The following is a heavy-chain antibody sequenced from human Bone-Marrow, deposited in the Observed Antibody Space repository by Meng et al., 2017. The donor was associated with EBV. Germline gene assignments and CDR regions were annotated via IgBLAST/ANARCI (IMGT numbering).Heavy chain of an antibody. CDR1: EFTLRRYW. D-gene: IGHD1-14*01. CDR3: SRDLAGSDDY. J-gene: IGHJ4*02. V-gene: IGHV3-74*01. CDR2: INEDGTIT. Sequence: EVQLVESGGALVQPGGSLGRSCAASEFTLRRYWMHWVRQGPGKEPLWVSRINEDGTITNYADSVKGRFTISRDNAKNTLYLQMNNLRAEDTAVYYCSRDLAGSDDYWGRGTLVTVSS.